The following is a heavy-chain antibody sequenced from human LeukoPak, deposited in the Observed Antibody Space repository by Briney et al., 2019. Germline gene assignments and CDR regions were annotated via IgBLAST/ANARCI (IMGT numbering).Heavy chain of an antibody. Sequence: SETLSLTCGVYGGSVSGYYWSWIRQSPGKGLEWIGEINHSGSITYNPSLKSRVTISVDTSNNQFSLNLTSVTAADTAVYYCARGLDKYDRNGYFGFWGQGTLVTVSS. D-gene: IGHD3-22*01. CDR2: INHSGSI. CDR3: ARGLDKYDRNGYFGF. J-gene: IGHJ4*02. V-gene: IGHV4-34*01. CDR1: GGSVSGYY.